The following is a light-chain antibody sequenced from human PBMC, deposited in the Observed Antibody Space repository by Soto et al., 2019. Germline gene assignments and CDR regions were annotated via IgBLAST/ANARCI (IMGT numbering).Light chain of an antibody. Sequence: QSALTQPRSVSGSPGQSVTISFTGTSSDVGGYNYVSWYQQHPGKAPKLMIYDVSKRPSGVPDRFSGSKSGNTASLTICGLQAEDEADYCCCSYGGSSVVFGGGTKLTVL. CDR2: DVS. CDR3: CSYGGSSVV. J-gene: IGLJ2*01. V-gene: IGLV2-11*01. CDR1: SSDVGGYNY.